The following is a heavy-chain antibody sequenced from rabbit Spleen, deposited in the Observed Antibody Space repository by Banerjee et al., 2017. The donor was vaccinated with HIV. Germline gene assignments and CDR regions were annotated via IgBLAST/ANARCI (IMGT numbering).Heavy chain of an antibody. D-gene: IGHD8-1*01. CDR1: GFSFSSSNY. CDR3: ARDTGSSFSTYGMDL. J-gene: IGHJ6*01. CDR2: IDTGSRDFT. Sequence: QEQLEESGGGLVQSEGSLTLTCTASGFSFSSSNYMGWVRQAPGKGLEWIACIDTGSRDFTYYASWAKGRFTISKTSSTTVTLQMTSLTVADTATYFCARDTGSSFSTYGMDLWGPGTLVTVS. V-gene: IGHV1S45*01.